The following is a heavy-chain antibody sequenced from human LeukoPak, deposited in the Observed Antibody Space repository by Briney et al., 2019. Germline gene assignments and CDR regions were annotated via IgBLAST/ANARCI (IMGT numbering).Heavy chain of an antibody. Sequence: GGSLRLSCAASGFTFSGSAMHWVRQASGKGLEWVGRIRSKANSYATAYAASVKGRFTISRDDSKNTAYLQMNSLKTEDTAVYYCTRQGVGGSRTLQHWGQGTLATVSS. CDR2: IRSKANSYAT. V-gene: IGHV3-73*01. J-gene: IGHJ1*01. CDR1: GFTFSGSA. D-gene: IGHD1-14*01. CDR3: TRQGVGGSRTLQH.